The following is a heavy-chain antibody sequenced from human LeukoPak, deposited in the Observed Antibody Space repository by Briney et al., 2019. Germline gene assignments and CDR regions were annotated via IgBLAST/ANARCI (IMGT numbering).Heavy chain of an antibody. CDR3: ARHPVEMATGYYFDY. CDR1: GFTFSSYA. J-gene: IGHJ4*02. D-gene: IGHD5-24*01. V-gene: IGHV4-39*01. Sequence: TGGSLRLSCAASGFTFSSYAMSWVRQPPGKGLEWIGSIYYSGSTYYNPSLKSRVTISVDTSKNQFSLKLSSVTAADTAVYYCARHPVEMATGYYFDYWGQGTLVTVSS. CDR2: IYYSGST.